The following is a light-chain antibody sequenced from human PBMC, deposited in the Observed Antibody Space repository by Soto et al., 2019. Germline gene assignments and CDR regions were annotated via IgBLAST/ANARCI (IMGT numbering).Light chain of an antibody. CDR1: RSNIGSNP. V-gene: IGLV1-44*01. Sequence: QSVLTQPPSASGTPGQRVTISCSGSRSNIGSNPVQWYLQVPGTAPKLLIYRNNERPSGVPDRFSGSKSGTSASLAISGLQSEDESDYHCATCYDGLYGPVFGGGTKVTVL. CDR3: ATCYDGLYGPV. J-gene: IGLJ3*02. CDR2: RNN.